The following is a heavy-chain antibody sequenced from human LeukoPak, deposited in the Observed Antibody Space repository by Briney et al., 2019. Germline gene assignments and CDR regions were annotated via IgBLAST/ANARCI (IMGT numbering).Heavy chain of an antibody. V-gene: IGHV1-69*04. Sequence: GASVKVSCKASGGTFSSYAISWVRQAPGQGLEWMGRIIPILGIANYAQKFQGRVTMTRDTSTSTVYMELSSLRSEDTAVYYCARYGTSCYDYWGQGTLVTVSS. CDR1: GGTFSSYA. J-gene: IGHJ4*02. CDR2: IIPILGIA. D-gene: IGHD2-2*01. CDR3: ARYGTSCYDY.